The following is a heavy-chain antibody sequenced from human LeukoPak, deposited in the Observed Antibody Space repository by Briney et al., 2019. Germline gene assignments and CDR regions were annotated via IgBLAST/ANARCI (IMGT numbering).Heavy chain of an antibody. J-gene: IGHJ4*02. Sequence: GGSLRLSCAASGFTFDDYAMHWVRQAPGKGLEWVSLISGDGGSTYYADSVKGRFTISRDNSKNSLSLQMNSLRTEDTALYYCAKDPSPTYYYDSSGYSPHDWGQGTLVTVSS. D-gene: IGHD3-22*01. V-gene: IGHV3-43*02. CDR1: GFTFDDYA. CDR2: ISGDGGST. CDR3: AKDPSPTYYYDSSGYSPHD.